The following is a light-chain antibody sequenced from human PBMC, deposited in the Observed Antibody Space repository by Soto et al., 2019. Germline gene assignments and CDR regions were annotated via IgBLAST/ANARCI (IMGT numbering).Light chain of an antibody. CDR1: QGISTY. CDR2: AAS. J-gene: IGKJ4*01. CDR3: QQLNAYPLT. Sequence: DIQLTQSPSLLSASVGDRVTITCRASQGISTYLAWYQQTSGKAPKLLITAASTLQRGVPSRFSGSGSGTQFSLTISSLQPEDFATYYCQQLNAYPLTFGGGTKVDLK. V-gene: IGKV1-9*01.